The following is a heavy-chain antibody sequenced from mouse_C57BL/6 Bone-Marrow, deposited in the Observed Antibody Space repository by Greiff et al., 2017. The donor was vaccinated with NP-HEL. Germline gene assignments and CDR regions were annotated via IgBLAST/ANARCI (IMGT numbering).Heavy chain of an antibody. Sequence: EVQLQQSGAELVRPGASVKLSCTASGFNIKDDYMHWVKQRPEQGLEWIGWIDPENGDTEYASKFQGKATITADTASNTSYLQLSSLTSEDTAVYYCTTGVEGDYWGRGTTLTVSS. V-gene: IGHV14-4*01. D-gene: IGHD1-1*01. CDR1: GFNIKDDY. J-gene: IGHJ2*01. CDR2: IDPENGDT. CDR3: TTGVEGDY.